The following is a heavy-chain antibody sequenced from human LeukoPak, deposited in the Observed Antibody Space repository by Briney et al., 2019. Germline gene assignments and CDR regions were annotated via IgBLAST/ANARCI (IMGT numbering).Heavy chain of an antibody. CDR2: IRSKAYGGTT. J-gene: IGHJ5*02. V-gene: IGHV3-49*04. Sequence: GGSLRLSCAASGFTFSSYWMSWVRQAPGKGLEWVGFIRSKAYGGTTEYAASVKGRFTISRDDSKSIAYLQMNSLKTEDTAVYYCTRVVGSSWYGWFDPWGQGTLVTVSS. CDR3: TRVVGSSWYGWFDP. D-gene: IGHD6-13*01. CDR1: GFTFSSYW.